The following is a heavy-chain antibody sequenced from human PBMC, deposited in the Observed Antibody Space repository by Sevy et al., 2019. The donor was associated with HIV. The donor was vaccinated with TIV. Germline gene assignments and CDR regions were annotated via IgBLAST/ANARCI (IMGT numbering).Heavy chain of an antibody. Sequence: GGSLRLSCIVSGISFTTSVMHWVRQAPGKGLEWVAVISYHGRDKFYAASVKGRSTISRDNSKNMLYLQMNSLRAEDTGVYYCAKDFTGYNGMDVWGQGTMVTVSS. CDR2: ISYHGRDK. CDR1: GISFTTSV. V-gene: IGHV3-30*18. CDR3: AKDFTGYNGMDV. D-gene: IGHD3-9*01. J-gene: IGHJ6*02.